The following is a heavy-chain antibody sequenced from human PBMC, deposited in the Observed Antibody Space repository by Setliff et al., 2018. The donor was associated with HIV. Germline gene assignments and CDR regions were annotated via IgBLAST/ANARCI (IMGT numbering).Heavy chain of an antibody. CDR3: ARGPYYYNSSGQISAEYFQH. J-gene: IGHJ1*01. D-gene: IGHD3-22*01. CDR1: GGSIRSSGYS. V-gene: IGHV4-30-2*01. CDR2: ISQSGST. Sequence: PSETLSLTCAVSGGSIRSSGYSWSWIRQPPGKGLEWIGYISQSGSTYYNPSLKSRVTISVDRSKNQSSLKLSSVTAADTAVYYCARGPYYYNSSGQISAEYFQHWGQGTLVTVS.